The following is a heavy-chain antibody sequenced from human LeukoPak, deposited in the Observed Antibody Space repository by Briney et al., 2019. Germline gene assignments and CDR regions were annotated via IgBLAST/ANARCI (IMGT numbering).Heavy chain of an antibody. D-gene: IGHD6-13*01. J-gene: IGHJ5*02. CDR1: GDSVSSNSAA. CDR2: TYYRSEWYN. V-gene: IGHV6-1*01. Sequence: SGPGLVKPSQTLSLTCAVSGDSVSSNSAAWHWIRQSPSRGLEWLGRTYYRSEWYNDYSLFLRSRITINPDTSKNQFSLHLNSVTPEDTAVYYCVRGLAGQDWFDPWGQGTLVTVSS. CDR3: VRGLAGQDWFDP.